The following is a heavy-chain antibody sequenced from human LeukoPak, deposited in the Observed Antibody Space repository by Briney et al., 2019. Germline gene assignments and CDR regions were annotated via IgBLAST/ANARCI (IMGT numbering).Heavy chain of an antibody. CDR1: GYTFTGYY. CDR3: ARFDSSGYYGEGSFDY. V-gene: IGHV1-2*02. CDR2: INPNSGGT. Sequence: GASVKVSCKASGYTFTGYYMHWVRQAPGQGLEWMGWINPNSGGTNYAQKFQGRVTMTRDTSISTAYMELSRLRSDDTAVYYCARFDSSGYYGEGSFDYWGQGTLVTVSS. J-gene: IGHJ4*02. D-gene: IGHD3-22*01.